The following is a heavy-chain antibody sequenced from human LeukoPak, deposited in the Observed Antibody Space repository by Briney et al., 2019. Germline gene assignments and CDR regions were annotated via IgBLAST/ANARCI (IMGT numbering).Heavy chain of an antibody. CDR1: GFTFSSYG. Sequence: GGSLRLSCAASGFTFSSYGMHWVRQAPGKGLKWMAVIWYDGSNKYYADSVKGRFTISRDNSKNTLYLQMNSLRAEDTAVYYCARDTGLDYWGQGTLVTVSS. CDR2: IWYDGSNK. D-gene: IGHD4-17*01. J-gene: IGHJ4*02. V-gene: IGHV3-33*01. CDR3: ARDTGLDY.